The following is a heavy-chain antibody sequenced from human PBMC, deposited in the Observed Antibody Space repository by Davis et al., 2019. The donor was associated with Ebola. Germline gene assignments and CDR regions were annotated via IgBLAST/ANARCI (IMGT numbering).Heavy chain of an antibody. CDR3: AKDFAGRIQLWYPSFYYMDV. Sequence: PGGSLRLSCAASGFTFSSYGMHWVRQAPGKGLEWVAFIRYDGSNKYYADSVKGRFTISRDNSKNTLYLQMNSLRAEDTAVYYCAKDFAGRIQLWYPSFYYMDVWGKGTTVTVSS. V-gene: IGHV3-30*02. D-gene: IGHD5-18*01. CDR1: GFTFSSYG. CDR2: IRYDGSNK. J-gene: IGHJ6*03.